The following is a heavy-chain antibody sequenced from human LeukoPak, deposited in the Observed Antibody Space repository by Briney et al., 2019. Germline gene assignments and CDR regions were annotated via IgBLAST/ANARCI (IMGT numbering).Heavy chain of an antibody. V-gene: IGHV4-31*03. D-gene: IGHD4-17*01. CDR3: ARMRRDYVFGLDY. CDR1: GGSISSGGYY. CDR2: IYYSGST. Sequence: SETLSLTCTVSGGSISSGGYYWSWNRQHPGKGLEWIGYIYYSGSTYYNPSLKSRVTISVDTSKNQFSLKLSSVTAADTAVYYCARMRRDYVFGLDYWGQGTLVTVSS. J-gene: IGHJ4*02.